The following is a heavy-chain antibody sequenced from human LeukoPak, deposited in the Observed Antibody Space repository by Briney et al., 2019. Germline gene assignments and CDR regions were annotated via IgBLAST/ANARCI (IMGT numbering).Heavy chain of an antibody. V-gene: IGHV4-4*02. CDR2: IYRSENP. D-gene: IGHD2-2*01. Sequence: PSGTLSLTCAVSGGSISSSDWWSWVRQPPGRGLEWIGYIYRSENPSYNPSLKGRVTMSADKSKNQFSLRLSSVTAADTAVYYCARRPSRSRPIDYWGQGTLVTVSS. J-gene: IGHJ4*02. CDR3: ARRPSRSRPIDY. CDR1: GGSISSSDW.